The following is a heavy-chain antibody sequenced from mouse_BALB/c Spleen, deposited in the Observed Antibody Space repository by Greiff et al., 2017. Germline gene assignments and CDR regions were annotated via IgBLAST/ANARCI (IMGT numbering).Heavy chain of an antibody. J-gene: IGHJ3*01. CDR1: GYAFSSYW. D-gene: IGHD1-1*01. V-gene: IGHV1-80*01. CDR3: AREVYYGSSPWFAY. CDR2: IYPGDGDT. Sequence: VQLVESGAELVRPGSSVKISCKASGYAFSSYWMNWVKQRPGQGLEWIGQIYPGDGDTNYNGKFKGKATLTADKSSSTAYMQLSSLTSEDSAVYFCAREVYYGSSPWFAYWGQGTLVTVSA.